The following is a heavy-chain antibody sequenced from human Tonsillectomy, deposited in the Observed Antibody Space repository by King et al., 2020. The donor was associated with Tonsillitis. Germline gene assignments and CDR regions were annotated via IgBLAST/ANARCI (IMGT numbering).Heavy chain of an antibody. CDR1: GFTFDDYA. Sequence: VQLVESGGGLVQPGRSLRLSCAASGFTFDDYAMHWVRQAPGKGREWVSGISWNSGRIGYADSVKGGFTISRDNAKNSRYLQMNSLRAEDTALYYCAKDIGSGDYALGFDYWGQGTLVTVSS. J-gene: IGHJ4*02. D-gene: IGHD4-17*01. V-gene: IGHV3-9*01. CDR2: ISWNSGRI. CDR3: AKDIGSGDYALGFDY.